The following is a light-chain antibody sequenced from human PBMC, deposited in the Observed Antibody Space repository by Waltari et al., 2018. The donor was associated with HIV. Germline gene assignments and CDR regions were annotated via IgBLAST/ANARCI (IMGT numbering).Light chain of an antibody. CDR1: SSHIGAYDF. CDR3: SSYGDSLRVL. CDR2: EVT. J-gene: IGLJ3*02. V-gene: IGLV2-8*01. Sequence: QSALTQPPSASGSLGQSVTISYTGSSSHIGAYDFVSWFQQHPHSAPKLLLYEVTRRPSTVSDRFSGSRSGNTAFLTVAGLQPDDEATYFCSSYGDSLRVLFGGGTNVTVL.